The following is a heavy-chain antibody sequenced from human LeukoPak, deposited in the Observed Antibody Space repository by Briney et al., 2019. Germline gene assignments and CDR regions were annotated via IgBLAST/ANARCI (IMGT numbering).Heavy chain of an antibody. V-gene: IGHV4-34*01. CDR2: INHSGST. Sequence: SETLSLTCAVYGGSFSGYYWSWIRQPPGKGLEWIGEINHSGSTNYNPSLKSRVTISVDTSKNQFSLKLSSVTAADTAVYYCARGTAGYSNGWKRENWFDPWGQGTLVIVSS. CDR3: ARGTAGYSNGWKRENWFDP. D-gene: IGHD6-19*01. CDR1: GGSFSGYY. J-gene: IGHJ5*02.